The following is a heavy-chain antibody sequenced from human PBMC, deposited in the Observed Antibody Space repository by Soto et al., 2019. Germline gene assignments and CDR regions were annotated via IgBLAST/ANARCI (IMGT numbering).Heavy chain of an antibody. J-gene: IGHJ4*02. V-gene: IGHV1-69*02. CDR1: GGTFSSYT. D-gene: IGHD2-21*01. Sequence: QVPLVQSGAEVKKPGSSVKVSCKASGGTFSSYTISWVRQAPGQGLEWMGRIIPILGIANYAQKFQGRVTITADKSTSTAYMELSSLRSEDTAVYYCARGTAYCGGDCYSGYWGQGTLVTVSS. CDR3: ARGTAYCGGDCYSGY. CDR2: IIPILGIA.